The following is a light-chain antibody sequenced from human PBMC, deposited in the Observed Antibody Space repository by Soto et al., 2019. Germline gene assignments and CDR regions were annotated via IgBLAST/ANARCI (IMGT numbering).Light chain of an antibody. Sequence: QSVLTQPASVSGSPGQSITISCTGTSSDVGSYNLVSWYQQHPGKAPKLMIYEGSKRPSGVSNRFSGSKSGNTASLTISGLQAEDEADYYCCSYAGSSTSVFGGGPKLTVL. CDR2: EGS. CDR3: CSYAGSSTSV. V-gene: IGLV2-23*01. CDR1: SSDVGSYNL. J-gene: IGLJ3*02.